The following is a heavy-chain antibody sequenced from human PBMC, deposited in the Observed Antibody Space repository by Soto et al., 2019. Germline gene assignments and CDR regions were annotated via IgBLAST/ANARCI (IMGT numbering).Heavy chain of an antibody. D-gene: IGHD6-19*01. CDR1: GYTFTSYG. CDR2: ISVYSGST. V-gene: IGHV1-18*04. CDR3: ARDSWGLAVPDYHYYAMDV. Sequence: QVQLVQSGAEVKKPGASVRVSCEASGYTFTSYGISWGRQAPGQGLEGMGWISVYSGSTNYAQKLQGRVTMTTDRTTRAVYMELRSLRSDDTAVYYCARDSWGLAVPDYHYYAMDVWGQGTTVTVSP. J-gene: IGHJ6*01.